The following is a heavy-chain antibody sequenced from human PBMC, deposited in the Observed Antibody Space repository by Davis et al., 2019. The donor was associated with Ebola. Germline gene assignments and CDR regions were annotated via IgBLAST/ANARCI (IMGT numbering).Heavy chain of an antibody. CDR1: GFTVSSFG. Sequence: GESLKISCAASGFTVSSFGMHWVRQAPGTALEWMAIISYDGSSKYYADSVKGRFTISRDNSKNTLYLQMNSLRVEDTAIYYCAKDTSNVWFDVWGQGTMVTVSS. V-gene: IGHV3-33*06. J-gene: IGHJ3*01. CDR2: ISYDGSSK. D-gene: IGHD6-19*01. CDR3: AKDTSNVWFDV.